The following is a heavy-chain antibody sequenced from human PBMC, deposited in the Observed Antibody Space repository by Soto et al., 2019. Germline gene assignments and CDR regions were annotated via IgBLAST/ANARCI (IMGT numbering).Heavy chain of an antibody. D-gene: IGHD2-2*01. CDR1: GLTFSSSW. Sequence: EVQLVESGGGLVQPGGSPRLSCAASGLTFSSSWMHWVRQAPGKGLVWVSRISGDGSTLNYADSVRGRFTMSRDSAKNTLYLQMNSLRAGDTAVYYCAREDRTTSWSPLDYWGQGTLVTVSS. CDR2: ISGDGSTL. J-gene: IGHJ4*02. CDR3: AREDRTTSWSPLDY. V-gene: IGHV3-74*01.